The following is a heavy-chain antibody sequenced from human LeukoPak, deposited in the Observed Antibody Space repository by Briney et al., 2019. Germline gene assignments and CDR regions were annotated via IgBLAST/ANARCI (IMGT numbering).Heavy chain of an antibody. CDR3: AKGGRSWYPHAFDI. J-gene: IGHJ3*02. Sequence: GGSLRLSCAASGFTFSINAMSWVRQAPGKGLEWVSAISGSGGSTYYADSVKGRFTISRDNSKNTVYLQMNSLRGEDTAIYYCAKGGRSWYPHAFDIWGQGTMVTVSS. CDR1: GFTFSINA. V-gene: IGHV3-23*01. CDR2: ISGSGGST. D-gene: IGHD6-13*01.